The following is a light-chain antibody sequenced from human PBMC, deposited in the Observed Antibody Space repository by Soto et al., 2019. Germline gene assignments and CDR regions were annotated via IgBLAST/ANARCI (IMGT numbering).Light chain of an antibody. CDR1: QSVSSY. CDR3: QQRSNLPPGAVYT. J-gene: IGKJ2*01. CDR2: EAS. Sequence: EIVLTQSPATLSLSPGERATLSCRASQSVSSYLAWYQQKPGQAPRLLIYEASNRATGIPARFSGSGSGTDLSLTISSLKPEDFAVYYCQQRSNLPPGAVYTVGQGTKLEIK. V-gene: IGKV3-11*01.